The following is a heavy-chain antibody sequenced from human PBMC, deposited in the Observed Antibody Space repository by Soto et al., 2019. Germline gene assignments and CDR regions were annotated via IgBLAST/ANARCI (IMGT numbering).Heavy chain of an antibody. Sequence: GESLKISCKGSGYSFTNYWIGWVRQKPGKGLEWMGIIYPGDSDTRYSPSFQGQVTISADKSISTAYLQWSSLKASDTAMYYCARHGVGDILTGQPDYWGQGTLVTVSS. J-gene: IGHJ4*02. CDR3: ARHGVGDILTGQPDY. D-gene: IGHD3-9*01. V-gene: IGHV5-51*01. CDR1: GYSFTNYW. CDR2: IYPGDSDT.